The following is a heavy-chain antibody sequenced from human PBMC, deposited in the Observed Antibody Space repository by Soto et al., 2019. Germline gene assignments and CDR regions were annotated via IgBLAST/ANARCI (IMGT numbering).Heavy chain of an antibody. V-gene: IGHV2-5*02. CDR2: IYWDDDK. J-gene: IGHJ1*01. CDR1: GFSLSTSGVG. D-gene: IGHD3-22*01. Sequence: SGPTLGNRAQSLTLACSFSGFSLSTSGVGVGWIRQPPGKALEWLALIYWDDDKRYSPSLKSRLTVTKDTSKNQVVLTMTNMDPVDTATYYCAHIPNRGYYDSSGYYLAEYFQHWGQGTLVTVSS. CDR3: AHIPNRGYYDSSGYYLAEYFQH.